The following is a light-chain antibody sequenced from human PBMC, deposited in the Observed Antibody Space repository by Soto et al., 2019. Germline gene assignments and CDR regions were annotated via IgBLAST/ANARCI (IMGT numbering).Light chain of an antibody. J-gene: IGLJ1*01. V-gene: IGLV2-11*01. CDR2: DVT. CDR3: CSHAGSYTYV. Sequence: QSALTQPRSVSGSPGQSLTISCTGTSSDVGGYNYVSWYQQYPGKVPKLMIYDVTKRPSGVPDRFSGSKSGNTASLTISGLQAEDEAEYYCCSHAGSYTYVFGTGTKLTVL. CDR1: SSDVGGYNY.